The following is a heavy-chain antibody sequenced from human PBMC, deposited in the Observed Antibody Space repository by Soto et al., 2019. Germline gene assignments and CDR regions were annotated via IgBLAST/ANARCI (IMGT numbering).Heavy chain of an antibody. J-gene: IGHJ4*03. Sequence: PETMSPTWPLSGHSISAGADYWGWLLQTPGGGLEWLWSIHYSDTTDYSSALKGRATISVDTSHSMISLNLRSASAADTAVYFCARAMGQRYRNAFLDWGQGTMVTVSS. CDR2: IHYSDTT. V-gene: IGHV4-39*01. D-gene: IGHD3-9*01. CDR1: GHSISAGADY. CDR3: ARAMGQRYRNAFLD.